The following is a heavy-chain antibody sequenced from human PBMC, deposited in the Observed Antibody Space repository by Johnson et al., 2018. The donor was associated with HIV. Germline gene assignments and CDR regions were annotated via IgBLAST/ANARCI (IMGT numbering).Heavy chain of an antibody. CDR3: AKGMGELLRIDAFDI. CDR2: INWNGDST. V-gene: IGHV3-20*04. CDR1: GFRFDDYG. D-gene: IGHD1-26*01. Sequence: VLLVESGGGVVQPGRSLRLSCAASGFRFDDYGMTWVRQAPGKGLEWVSGINWNGDSTGYADSVKGRFTISRDNAKNSLYLQMNSLRAEDTAVYYCAKGMGELLRIDAFDIWGQGTMVTVSS. J-gene: IGHJ3*02.